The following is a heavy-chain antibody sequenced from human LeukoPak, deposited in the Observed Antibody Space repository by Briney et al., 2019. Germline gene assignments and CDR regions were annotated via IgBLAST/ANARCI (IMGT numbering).Heavy chain of an antibody. V-gene: IGHV3-7*04. D-gene: IGHD6-19*01. J-gene: IGHJ6*02. Sequence: GGSLRLSCAASGFTFSSYIMSWVRQAAGKGLEWVANIKPDGSEKYYVDSLKGRFTISRDNAENSLYLQMNSLRAEDTAVYYCARAAVAGPGDVWGQGTTVTVSS. CDR3: ARAAVAGPGDV. CDR2: IKPDGSEK. CDR1: GFTFSSYI.